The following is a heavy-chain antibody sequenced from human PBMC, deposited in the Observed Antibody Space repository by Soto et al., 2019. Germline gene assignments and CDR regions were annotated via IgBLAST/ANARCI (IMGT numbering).Heavy chain of an antibody. D-gene: IGHD3-10*01. V-gene: IGHV2-5*02. CDR2: IYWDDEK. J-gene: IGHJ4*02. Sequence: QITLKESGPTLVKPTQTLTLTCTFSGFSLSTSGVGVGWIRQPPGKALEWLAIIYWDDEKRYSPSLKTRLTVTKDTSKNQVVLTMTNVDPVDTATYYCAHRAYFDSGKQFYYWGQGTLVSVSS. CDR1: GFSLSTSGVG. CDR3: AHRAYFDSGKQFYY.